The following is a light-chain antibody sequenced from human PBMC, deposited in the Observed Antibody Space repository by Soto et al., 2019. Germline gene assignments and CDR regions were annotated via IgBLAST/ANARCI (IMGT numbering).Light chain of an antibody. CDR3: ESYDSCLSAAVV. Sequence: QSVLTQPPSVSGAPGQRVTISCTGSSSNIGAGYDVHWYQQLPGTAPKLLIYGNSNRPSGVPDRFSGSKSGTSASLAITGLQAEEEADYYCESYDSCLSAAVVFGGGTKVTVL. J-gene: IGLJ2*01. CDR1: SSNIGAGYD. V-gene: IGLV1-40*01. CDR2: GNS.